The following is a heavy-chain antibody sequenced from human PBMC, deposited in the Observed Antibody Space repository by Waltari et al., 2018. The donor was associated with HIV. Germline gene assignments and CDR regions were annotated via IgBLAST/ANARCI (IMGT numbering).Heavy chain of an antibody. J-gene: IGHJ4*02. CDR3: ARVQLIMVTFGGDFAPQFFEY. Sequence: QVQLVQSGDEVKKPGASVKVSCKTSGYTFTNYGITWVRKGPGQGLEWMGWISAYNGNTNFAQRFQGRVTMTTDTSTSTAYMELRSLRSDDTAVFYCARVQLIMVTFGGDFAPQFFEYWGQGTLVTVSS. CDR2: ISAYNGNT. CDR1: GYTFTNYG. D-gene: IGHD3-16*01. V-gene: IGHV1-18*01.